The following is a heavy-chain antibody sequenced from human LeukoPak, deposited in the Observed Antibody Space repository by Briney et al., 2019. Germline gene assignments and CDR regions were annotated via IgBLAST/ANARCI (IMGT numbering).Heavy chain of an antibody. D-gene: IGHD2-15*01. CDR1: GGTFSSYA. CDR2: IIPILGIA. V-gene: IGHV1-69*04. CDR3: ARGSIGYCSGGSCYFGY. J-gene: IGHJ4*02. Sequence: SVKVSCKASGGTFSSYAISWVRQAPGQGLEWMGRIIPILGIANYAQKFQGRVTITADKSTSTAYMELSSLRSEDTAVYYCARGSIGYCSGGSCYFGYWGQGTLVTVSS.